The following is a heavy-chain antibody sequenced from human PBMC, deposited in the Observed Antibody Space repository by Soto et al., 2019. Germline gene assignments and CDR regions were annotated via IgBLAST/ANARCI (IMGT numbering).Heavy chain of an antibody. CDR2: ISSSSSYI. CDR1: GFTFSSYS. Sequence: GGSLRLSCAASGFTFSSYSMNWVRQAPGKGLEWVSSISSSSSYIYYADSVKGRFTISRDNAKNSLYLQMNSLRAEDTAVYYCARVDSSGYYYVDYGMDVWGQGTTVTVSS. D-gene: IGHD3-22*01. J-gene: IGHJ6*02. V-gene: IGHV3-21*01. CDR3: ARVDSSGYYYVDYGMDV.